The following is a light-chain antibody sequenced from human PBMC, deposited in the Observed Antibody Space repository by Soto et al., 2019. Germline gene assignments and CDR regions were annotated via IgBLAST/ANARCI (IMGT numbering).Light chain of an antibody. CDR3: QQTYSSLIT. J-gene: IGKJ5*01. CDR1: QSISSW. V-gene: IGKV1-5*01. Sequence: DIQMTQSPSTLSASVGDRVTITCRASQSISSWLAWYQQKPGKAPKLLIYDASSLQSGVPLRFSGSGSGTDFTLAISSLQPEDFATYYCQQTYSSLITFGQGTRLEIK. CDR2: DAS.